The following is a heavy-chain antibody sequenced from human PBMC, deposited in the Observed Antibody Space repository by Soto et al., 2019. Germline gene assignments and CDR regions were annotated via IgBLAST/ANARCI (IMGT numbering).Heavy chain of an antibody. D-gene: IGHD3-3*01. CDR3: ARDPDPSITIFGVVIDYFDY. Sequence: GGSLRLSCAASGFTFSSYWMSWVRQAPGKGLEWVANIKQDGSEKYYVDSVKGRFTISRDNAKNSLYLQMNSLRAEDTAVYCCARDPDPSITIFGVVIDYFDYWGQGTLVTVSS. CDR1: GFTFSSYW. V-gene: IGHV3-7*01. J-gene: IGHJ4*02. CDR2: IKQDGSEK.